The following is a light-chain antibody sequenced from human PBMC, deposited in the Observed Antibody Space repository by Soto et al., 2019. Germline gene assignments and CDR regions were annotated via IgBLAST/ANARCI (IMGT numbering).Light chain of an antibody. CDR3: QQSYSTLGT. Sequence: IQMTQSPATLSGSVRDRVTITCRASQSISTYLNWYQQKPGKAPKVLIYAASSLQSGVPSRFSGSGSGTDFILTINSLQPEDFATYYCQQSYSTLGTFGQGTKVDI. CDR1: QSISTY. V-gene: IGKV1-39*01. J-gene: IGKJ1*01. CDR2: AAS.